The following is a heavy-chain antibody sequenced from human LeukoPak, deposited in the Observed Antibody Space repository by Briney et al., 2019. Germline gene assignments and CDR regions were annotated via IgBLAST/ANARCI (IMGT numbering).Heavy chain of an antibody. CDR1: GFTFSSYS. V-gene: IGHV3-21*01. CDR3: ARDMRIQVWLAGGLDY. CDR2: ISSSSSYI. D-gene: IGHD5-18*01. Sequence: PGGSLRLSCAASGFTFSSYSMNWVRQAPGKGLEWVSSISSSSSYIYYADSVKGRFTISRDNAKNSLYLQMNSLRAEDTAVYYCARDMRIQVWLAGGLDYWGQGTLVTVSS. J-gene: IGHJ4*02.